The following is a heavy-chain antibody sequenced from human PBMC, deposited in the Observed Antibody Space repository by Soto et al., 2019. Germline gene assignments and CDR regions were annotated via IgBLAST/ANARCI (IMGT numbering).Heavy chain of an antibody. D-gene: IGHD3-22*01. CDR3: ARDYYKYYDSSGYYRSPAY. CDR1: GFTFNIYA. V-gene: IGHV3-23*01. J-gene: IGHJ4*02. CDR2: ISGSGGGT. Sequence: PGGSLRLSCAASGFTFNIYAMSWVRQAPGKGLEWVSAISGSGGGTYYADSVEGRFTISRDNSNNTLYLQMSSLRAEDTAVYYCARDYYKYYDSSGYYRSPAYWGQGTLVTVSS.